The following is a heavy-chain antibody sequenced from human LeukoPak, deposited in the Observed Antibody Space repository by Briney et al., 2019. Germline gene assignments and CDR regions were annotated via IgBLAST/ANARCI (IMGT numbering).Heavy chain of an antibody. Sequence: GGSLRLSCAASGFTFSSYAMHWVRQARGEGLEWVAFISYDGSNKYYADCVKGRFTISRDKSKNTLYLQMNKLRAEDKAVYYCARDFGVRGVIIYGGNCFDPGPQGTLDSVSS. CDR1: GFTFSSYA. CDR2: ISYDGSNK. V-gene: IGHV3-30*04. CDR3: ARDFGVRGVIIYGGNCFDP. J-gene: IGHJ5*02. D-gene: IGHD3-10*01.